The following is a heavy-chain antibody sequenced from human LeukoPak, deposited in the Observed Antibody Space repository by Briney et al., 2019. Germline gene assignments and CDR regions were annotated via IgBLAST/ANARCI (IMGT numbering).Heavy chain of an antibody. V-gene: IGHV4-4*07. CDR1: GGSISSYY. CDR2: IYTSGST. J-gene: IGHJ4*02. Sequence: SETLSLTCTVSGGSISSYYWSWIRQPAGKGLEWIGRIYTSGSTNYNPSLKSRVTMSVDTSKNQFSLKLSSVTAADTAVYYCARAAYYYDSSGYYSGGFFDYWGQGTLVTVSS. CDR3: ARAAYYYDSSGYYSGGFFDY. D-gene: IGHD3-22*01.